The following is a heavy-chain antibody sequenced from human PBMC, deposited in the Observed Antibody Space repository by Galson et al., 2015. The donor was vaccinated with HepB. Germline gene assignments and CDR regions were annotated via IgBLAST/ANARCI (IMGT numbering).Heavy chain of an antibody. V-gene: IGHV3-30-3*01. Sequence: SLRLSCAASGFSFSNYWMSWVRQAPGKGLEWVAVISYDGSNKYYADSVKGRFTISRDNSKNTLYLQMNSLRAEDTAVYYCARDAGDGYNFYWFDPWGQGTLVTVSS. CDR3: ARDAGDGYNFYWFDP. CDR2: ISYDGSNK. CDR1: GFSFSNYW. D-gene: IGHD5-24*01. J-gene: IGHJ5*02.